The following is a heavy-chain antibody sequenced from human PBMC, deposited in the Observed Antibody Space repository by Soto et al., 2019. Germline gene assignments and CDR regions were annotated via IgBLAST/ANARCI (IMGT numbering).Heavy chain of an antibody. V-gene: IGHV1-69*13. Sequence: SVKVSCKASGYTFTSYYMHWVRQAPGQGLEWMGGIIPIFGTANYAQKFQGRVTITADESTSTAYMELSSLRSEDTAVYYCARDRPDTAMARGYYYGMDVWGQGTTVTVSS. CDR3: ARDRPDTAMARGYYYGMDV. CDR2: IIPIFGTA. CDR1: GYTFTSYY. D-gene: IGHD5-18*01. J-gene: IGHJ6*02.